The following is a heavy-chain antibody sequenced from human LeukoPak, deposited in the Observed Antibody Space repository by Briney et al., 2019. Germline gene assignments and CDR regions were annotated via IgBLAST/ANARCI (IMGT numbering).Heavy chain of an antibody. CDR2: VSGSGTDT. D-gene: IGHD1-20*01. Sequence: GGSLRLSCAASGFPLRNYAMSWVRQAPGKGLEWVSGVSGSGTDTYYAGSVKGRFTISKDNSKSTLFLKMNSLRAGDTAVYYCARSINWNPRTVFDYWGLGTLVTVSS. V-gene: IGHV3-23*01. CDR3: ARSINWNPRTVFDY. CDR1: GFPLRNYA. J-gene: IGHJ4*02.